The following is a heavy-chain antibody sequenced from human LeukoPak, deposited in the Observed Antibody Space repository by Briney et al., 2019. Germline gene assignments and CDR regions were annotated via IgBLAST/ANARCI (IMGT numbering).Heavy chain of an antibody. J-gene: IGHJ6*03. CDR1: GYTFTSYG. CDR2: ISAYNGNT. D-gene: IGHD1-26*01. Sequence: ASVKVSCKASGYTFTSYGISWVRQAPGQGLEWMGWISAYNGNTNYAQKLQGRVTMTTDTSTSTAYMELRSLRSDDTAVYYCARASGSYTNYYYYYMDVWGKGTTVTVSS. V-gene: IGHV1-18*01. CDR3: ARASGSYTNYYYYYMDV.